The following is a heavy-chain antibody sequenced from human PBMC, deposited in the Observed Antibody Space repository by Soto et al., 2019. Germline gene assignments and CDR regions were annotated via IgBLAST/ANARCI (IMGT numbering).Heavy chain of an antibody. D-gene: IGHD3-22*01. J-gene: IGHJ4*02. Sequence: EVQLVESGGGLVKPGGSLRLSCAASGFTFSDFTMNWVRQAPGKGLEWVSCISSTSVYISYADSVRGRFSISRDNAKNSLYLQMNSLRAEDTALYFCAREADDGYYSHYWGQGSLVTVSS. CDR2: ISSTSVYI. CDR1: GFTFSDFT. V-gene: IGHV3-21*01. CDR3: AREADDGYYSHY.